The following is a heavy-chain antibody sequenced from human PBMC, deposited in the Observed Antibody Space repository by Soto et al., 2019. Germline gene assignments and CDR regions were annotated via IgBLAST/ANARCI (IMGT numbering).Heavy chain of an antibody. CDR2: ISAYNGNT. CDR1: GYTFTSYG. V-gene: IGHV1-18*01. CDR3: ARVLLYYDSSGDNWFDP. D-gene: IGHD3-22*01. Sequence: GASVKVSCKASGYTFTSYGISWVRQAPGQGLEWMGWISAYNGNTNYAQKLQGRVTMTTDTSTSTAYMELRSLRSDDTAVYYCARVLLYYDSSGDNWFDPWGQGTLVTVSS. J-gene: IGHJ5*02.